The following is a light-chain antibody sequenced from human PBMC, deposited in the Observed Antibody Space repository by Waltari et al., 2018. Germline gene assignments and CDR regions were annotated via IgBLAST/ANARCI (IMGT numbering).Light chain of an antibody. V-gene: IGLV3-21*01. CDR1: NMGSEV. CDR2: TDS. J-gene: IGLJ2*01. Sequence: SYDLTQPPSVTVSPGQTARITCGGDNMGSEVVSWYQQKPPQAPVVVISTDSERPSGIPERFTGSKSGNTATLTITGVEAGDEADYYCQVWDISTDHYIFGGGTRLTVL. CDR3: QVWDISTDHYI.